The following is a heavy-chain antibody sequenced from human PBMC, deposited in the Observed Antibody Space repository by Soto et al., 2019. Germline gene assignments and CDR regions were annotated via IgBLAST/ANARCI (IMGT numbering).Heavy chain of an antibody. D-gene: IGHD5-12*01. CDR1: GGTFSTYA. Sequence: QVQLVQSGAEVKKPGSSVKVSCTASGGTFSTYAISWVRQAPGQGLEWMGNILPMFDTTSYAQKFQGRVTITADKSTSTANMELSSLRSEDTAVYYCARGEMATMWDLDYWGQGTLVTVSS. J-gene: IGHJ4*02. V-gene: IGHV1-69*06. CDR2: ILPMFDTT. CDR3: ARGEMATMWDLDY.